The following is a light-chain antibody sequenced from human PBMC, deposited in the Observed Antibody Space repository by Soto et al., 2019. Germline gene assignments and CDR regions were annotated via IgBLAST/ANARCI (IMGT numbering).Light chain of an antibody. CDR2: EVS. CDR3: TSFTTISTWV. CDR1: SSDVGGYNY. Sequence: QSALTQPASVSGSPGQSITISCTGTSSDVGGYNYVSWFQQHPGKTPKLKIYEVSNRPSGVSNRFSGSKSGNTASLTISELQDEDEDDYYCTSFTTISTWVFGGGTKLTVL. V-gene: IGLV2-14*01. J-gene: IGLJ3*02.